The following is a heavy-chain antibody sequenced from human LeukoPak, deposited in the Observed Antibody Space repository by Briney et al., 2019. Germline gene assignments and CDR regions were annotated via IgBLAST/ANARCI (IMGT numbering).Heavy chain of an antibody. Sequence: SETLSLTCAVSGGSFSGYYWSWIRQPPGKGLEWFGEISHSGSTNYRPSLKSRVTISVDTSKNQFSLNLSSVTAADTAVYYCARALVRATMVWYFDLWGRGTLVTVSS. CDR3: ARALVRATMVWYFDL. CDR1: GGSFSGYY. CDR2: ISHSGST. D-gene: IGHD5-12*01. J-gene: IGHJ2*01. V-gene: IGHV4-34*01.